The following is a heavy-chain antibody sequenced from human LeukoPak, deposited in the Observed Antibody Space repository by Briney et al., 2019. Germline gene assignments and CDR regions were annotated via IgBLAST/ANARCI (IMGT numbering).Heavy chain of an antibody. J-gene: IGHJ4*02. CDR1: GFTVSSNY. Sequence: GGSLRLSCAASGFTVSSNYVSWVRQAPGKGLEWVSVIYSGGDTYYADSVKGRFTLSRDNSKNLLYLQMNSLRAEDTAVYYCARGGAARSAGHWGQGALVTVSS. D-gene: IGHD6-6*01. V-gene: IGHV3-53*01. CDR2: IYSGGDT. CDR3: ARGGAARSAGH.